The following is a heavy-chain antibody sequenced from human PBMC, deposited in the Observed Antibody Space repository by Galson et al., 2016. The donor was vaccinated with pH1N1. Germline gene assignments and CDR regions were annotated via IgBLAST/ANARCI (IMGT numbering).Heavy chain of an antibody. D-gene: IGHD5-12*01. CDR1: GFSVRTSGVG. CDR3: AHREVTITNAFDV. J-gene: IGHJ3*01. Sequence: PALVKPTQTLTLTCTFSGFSVRTSGVGVAWIRQPPGKALEWLALIYWDDDQRYSPSLKNRLTVTKDISKNQVVLTMTNMDPADTATYYCAHREVTITNAFDVWGQGTMVTVSS. CDR2: IYWDDDQ. V-gene: IGHV2-5*02.